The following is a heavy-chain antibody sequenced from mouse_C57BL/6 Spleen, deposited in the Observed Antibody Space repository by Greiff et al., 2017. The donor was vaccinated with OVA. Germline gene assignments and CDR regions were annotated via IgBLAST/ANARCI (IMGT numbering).Heavy chain of an antibody. J-gene: IGHJ2*01. CDR3: ARSGAYYPLDY. D-gene: IGHD2-10*01. CDR2: IRNKANGYTT. CDR1: GFTFTDYY. V-gene: IGHV7-3*01. Sequence: EVQGVESGGGLVQPGGSLSLSCAASGFTFTDYYMSWVRQPPGKALEWLGFIRNKANGYTTEYSASVKGRFTISRDNSQSILYLQMNALRAEDSATYYCARSGAYYPLDYWGQGTTLTVSS.